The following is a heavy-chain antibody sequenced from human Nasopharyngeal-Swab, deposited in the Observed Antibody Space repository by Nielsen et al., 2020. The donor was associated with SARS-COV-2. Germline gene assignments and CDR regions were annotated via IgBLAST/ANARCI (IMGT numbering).Heavy chain of an antibody. J-gene: IGHJ4*02. D-gene: IGHD3-10*01. V-gene: IGHV3-30-3*01. CDR1: GFTFSSYA. CDR2: ISYDGSNK. CDR3: ARPGSGSYYNEIDY. Sequence: GESLKISCAASGFTFSSYAMHWVRQAPGKGLEWVAVISYDGSNKYYADSVKGRFTISRDNSKDTLYLRMNSLRAEDTAVYYCARPGSGSYYNEIDYWGQGTLVTVSS.